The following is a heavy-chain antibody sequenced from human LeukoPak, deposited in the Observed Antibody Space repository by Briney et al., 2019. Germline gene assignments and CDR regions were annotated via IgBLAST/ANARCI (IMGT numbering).Heavy chain of an antibody. V-gene: IGHV4-59*01. CDR1: GGSISGFY. D-gene: IGHD3-10*01. CDR2: IYYSGST. J-gene: IGHJ5*02. Sequence: SETLSLTCTVSGGSISGFYWSWIRQPPGKGLEWIGYIYYSGSTNYNPSLQSRVTMSVDTSKNQFSLKLSSVTAADTAMYYCARAIGYYYGSGNENWFDPWGQGTLVTVSS. CDR3: ARAIGYYYGSGNENWFDP.